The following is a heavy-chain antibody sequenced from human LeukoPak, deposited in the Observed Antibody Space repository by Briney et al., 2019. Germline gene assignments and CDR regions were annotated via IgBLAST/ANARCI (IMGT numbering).Heavy chain of an antibody. J-gene: IGHJ6*02. D-gene: IGHD2-15*01. CDR3: ARVSYCSGGSCYSYYYYYGMDV. CDR2: IKQDGSEK. CDR1: GFTFSSYA. Sequence: GGSLRLSCAASGFTFSSYAMSWVRQAPGKGLEWVANIKQDGSEKYYVDSVKGRFTISRDNAKNSLYLQMNSLRAEDTAVYYCARVSYCSGGSCYSYYYYYGMDVWGQGTTVTVSS. V-gene: IGHV3-7*01.